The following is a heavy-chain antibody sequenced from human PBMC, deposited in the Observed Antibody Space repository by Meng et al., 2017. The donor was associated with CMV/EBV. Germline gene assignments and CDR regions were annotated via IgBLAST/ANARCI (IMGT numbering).Heavy chain of an antibody. CDR2: IVVGSGNT. D-gene: IGHD6-19*01. V-gene: IGHV1-58*01. J-gene: IGHJ4*02. CDR3: AAVFGYSSGWYVDY. CDR1: GFTFTSSA. Sequence: SVKVSCKASGFTFTSSAVQWVRQARGQRLEWIGWIVVGSGNTNYAQKFQARVTITRDMSTSTAYMELSSLRSEDTAVYYCAAVFGYSSGWYVDYWGQGTLVTVSS.